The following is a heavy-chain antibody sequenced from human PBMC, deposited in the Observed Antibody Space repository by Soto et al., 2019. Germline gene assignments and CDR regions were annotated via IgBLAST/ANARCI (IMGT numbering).Heavy chain of an antibody. CDR2: IYYSGST. J-gene: IGHJ6*02. D-gene: IGHD2-8*01. V-gene: IGHV4-31*03. CDR3: AREAVMGLYYYGMDV. Sequence: SETLSLTCTVSGGSISSGGYYWSWIRQHPGKGLEWIGYIYYSGSTYYNPSLKSRVTISVDTSKNQFSLKLSSVTAADTAVYYCAREAVMGLYYYGMDVWGQGTTVTVSS. CDR1: GGSISSGGYY.